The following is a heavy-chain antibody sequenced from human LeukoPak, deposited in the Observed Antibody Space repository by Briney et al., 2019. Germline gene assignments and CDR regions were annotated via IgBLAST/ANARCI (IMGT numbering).Heavy chain of an antibody. J-gene: IGHJ4*02. Sequence: SETLSLTCTVSGVSINSDYWSWIRQPAGKGLEWIGHIYTSGSTNYNPSLKSRVTMSVDTSKNQFSLKLSSVTAADTAVYYCARDGNTIFGVVITYYFDYWGQGTLVTVSS. D-gene: IGHD3-3*01. V-gene: IGHV4-4*07. CDR1: GVSINSDY. CDR3: ARDGNTIFGVVITYYFDY. CDR2: IYTSGST.